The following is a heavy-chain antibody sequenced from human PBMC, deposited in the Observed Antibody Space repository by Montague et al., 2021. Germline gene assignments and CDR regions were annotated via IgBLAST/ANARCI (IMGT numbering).Heavy chain of an antibody. Sequence: SETLSITCTVTGGSISEFYWSWIRQSPEKVLEWIGYIYDSGTTNYNPSLKSRVTISADTSMNQFSLNLRSVTAADTAVYFCARRLGIRAPFDYWGQGTLVTVSS. CDR2: IYDSGTT. V-gene: IGHV4-59*08. J-gene: IGHJ4*02. CDR3: ARRLGIRAPFDY. D-gene: IGHD7-27*01. CDR1: GGSISEFY.